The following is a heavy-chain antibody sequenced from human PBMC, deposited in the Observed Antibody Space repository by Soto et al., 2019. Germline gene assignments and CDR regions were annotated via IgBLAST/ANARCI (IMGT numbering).Heavy chain of an antibody. Sequence: GGSLRLSCAASGFTFSGYAMSWVRQAPGKGLEWVSAISGSGGSTYYADSVKGRFTISRDNSKNTLYLQMNSLRAEDTAVYYCAKDIVDTIFGVVPYYYGMDVWGQGTTVTVSS. D-gene: IGHD3-3*01. CDR2: ISGSGGST. CDR3: AKDIVDTIFGVVPYYYGMDV. CDR1: GFTFSGYA. V-gene: IGHV3-23*01. J-gene: IGHJ6*02.